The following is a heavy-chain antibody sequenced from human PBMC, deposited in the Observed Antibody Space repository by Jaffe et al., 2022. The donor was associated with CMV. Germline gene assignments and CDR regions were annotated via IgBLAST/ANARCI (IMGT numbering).Heavy chain of an antibody. D-gene: IGHD3-16*01. V-gene: IGHV3-15*01. CDR2: IKSKTDGGTT. J-gene: IGHJ4*02. Sequence: EVQLVESGGGLVKPGGSLRLSCAASGFTFSNAWMSWVRQAPGKGLEWVGRIKSKTDGGTTDYAAPVKGRFTISRDDSKNTLYLQMNSLKTEDTAVYYCTTTPTFGPGLQNDYWGQGTLVTVSS. CDR3: TTTPTFGPGLQNDY. CDR1: GFTFSNAW.